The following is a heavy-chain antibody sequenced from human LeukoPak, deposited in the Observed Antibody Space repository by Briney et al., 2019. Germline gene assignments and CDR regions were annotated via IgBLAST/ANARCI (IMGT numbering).Heavy chain of an antibody. V-gene: IGHV3-74*01. D-gene: IGHD2-21*02. CDR2: INSDGSST. CDR3: ARVMSEYCGGDCYPSDRRYYYYGMDV. Sequence: GRSLRLSCAAAGFTFSTYWMHWVRQAPGKGLVWVSRINSDGSSTSYADSVRGRFTISRDNAKNTLYLQMNSLRAEDTAVYYCARVMSEYCGGDCYPSDRRYYYYGMDVWGQGTTVTVSS. CDR1: GFTFSTYW. J-gene: IGHJ6*02.